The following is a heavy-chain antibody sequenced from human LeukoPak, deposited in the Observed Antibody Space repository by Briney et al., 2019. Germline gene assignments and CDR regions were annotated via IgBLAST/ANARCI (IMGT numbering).Heavy chain of an antibody. J-gene: IGHJ4*02. CDR2: IWYDGDSK. CDR1: GFTFSNYG. CDR3: ARDRGSYTLEY. Sequence: TGGSLRLSCAASGFTFSNYGMHWVRQAPGKGLEWVAVIWYDGDSKYYADSVKGRFTLSRDNSKNTLYLEMNSLRAEDTAVYYCARDRGSYTLEYWGQGTLVTVPS. V-gene: IGHV3-33*01. D-gene: IGHD1-26*01.